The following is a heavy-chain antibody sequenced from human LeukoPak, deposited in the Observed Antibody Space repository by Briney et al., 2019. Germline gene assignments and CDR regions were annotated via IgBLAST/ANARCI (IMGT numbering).Heavy chain of an antibody. CDR2: ISGDGSST. CDR1: GFTFSSYW. D-gene: IGHD2-8*01. V-gene: IGHV3-74*01. CDR3: ARAYCTNGVCPRESAFDI. Sequence: PGGSLRLSCAASGFTFSSYWMHWVRQAPWKGLVWVSRISGDGSSTSYADSVKGRFTISRDNAKNTLYLQMNSLRAEDTAVYYCARAYCTNGVCPRESAFDIWGQGTMVTVSS. J-gene: IGHJ3*02.